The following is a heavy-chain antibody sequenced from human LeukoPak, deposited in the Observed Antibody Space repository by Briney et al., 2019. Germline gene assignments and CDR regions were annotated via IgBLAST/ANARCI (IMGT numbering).Heavy chain of an antibody. J-gene: IGHJ3*02. Sequence: PSETLSRTCAVYGGSFSGYYWSWIRQPPGKGLEWIGEINHSGSTNYNPSLKSRVTISVDTSKNQFSLKLSSVTAADTAVYYCARGLANSGSSFDAFDIWGQGTMVTVSS. CDR3: ARGLANSGSSFDAFDI. CDR1: GGSFSGYY. V-gene: IGHV4-34*01. CDR2: INHSGST. D-gene: IGHD3-10*01.